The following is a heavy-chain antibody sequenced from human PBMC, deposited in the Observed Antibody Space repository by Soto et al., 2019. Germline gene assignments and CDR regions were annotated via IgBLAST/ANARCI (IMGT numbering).Heavy chain of an antibody. Sequence: SVKVSCKTSGYTFTSYAISWVRQAPGQGLEWMGGIIPIFGTANYAQKFQGRVTITADESTSTAYMELSSLRSEDTAVYYCAVGGGYGGDRVYYYGMDVWGQGTTVTVSS. CDR1: GYTFTSYA. J-gene: IGHJ6*02. CDR2: IIPIFGTA. D-gene: IGHD2-21*02. V-gene: IGHV1-69*13. CDR3: AVGGGYGGDRVYYYGMDV.